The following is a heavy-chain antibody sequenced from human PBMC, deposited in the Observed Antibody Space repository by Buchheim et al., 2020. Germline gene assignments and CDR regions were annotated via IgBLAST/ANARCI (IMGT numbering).Heavy chain of an antibody. D-gene: IGHD3-10*01. CDR2: ISGSGGST. V-gene: IGHV3-23*04. Sequence: EVRLVESGGGLVQRGGSLRLSCTASGFTLSYYWMSWIRQAPGKGLEWVSAISGSGGSTYYADSVKGRFTISRDNSKNTLYLQMNSLRAEDTAVYYCAKDAVAELGNYFDYWGQGTL. CDR3: AKDAVAELGNYFDY. CDR1: GFTLSYYW. J-gene: IGHJ4*02.